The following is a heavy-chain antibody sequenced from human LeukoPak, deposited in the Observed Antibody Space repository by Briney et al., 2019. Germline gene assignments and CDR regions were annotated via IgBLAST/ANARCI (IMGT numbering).Heavy chain of an antibody. Sequence: PSETLSLTCIVSGGSISTYYWSWIRQPPGKGLEWIGYIYYTGSTNYNPSLKSRVTISLDTSKNQFSLRLSSVTAAGTAVYYCAKVKADSGRFFFDFWGQGTLVTVSS. V-gene: IGHV4-59*03. CDR3: AKVKADSGRFFFDF. D-gene: IGHD1-26*01. J-gene: IGHJ4*02. CDR1: GGSISTYY. CDR2: IYYTGST.